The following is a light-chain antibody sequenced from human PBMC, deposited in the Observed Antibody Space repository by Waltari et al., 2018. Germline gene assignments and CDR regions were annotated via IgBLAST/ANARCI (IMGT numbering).Light chain of an antibody. V-gene: IGKV3-11*01. Sequence: EIVLTQSPATLSLSPGERATLSCRASQSIRVEVAWYQQRPGQPPRLLISDASNRVTGIPGRFTGSGSGTDFTLTISSLQAEDVAVYHCQQYYSTPRTFGQGTKVEVK. CDR3: QQYYSTPRT. CDR1: QSIRVE. J-gene: IGKJ1*01. CDR2: DAS.